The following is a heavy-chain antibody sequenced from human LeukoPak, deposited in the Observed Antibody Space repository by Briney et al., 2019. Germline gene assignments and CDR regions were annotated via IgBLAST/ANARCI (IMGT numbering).Heavy chain of an antibody. D-gene: IGHD6-13*01. CDR2: ISYDGSNK. Sequence: PGRSLRLSCAASGFTFSSYGMHWVRQAPGKGLEWVAVISYDGSNKYYADSVKGRFTISRDNSKNTLYLQMNSLRADDTAVYYCARGYSSSYSDYWGQGTLVTVSS. CDR1: GFTFSSYG. J-gene: IGHJ4*02. CDR3: ARGYSSSYSDY. V-gene: IGHV3-30*03.